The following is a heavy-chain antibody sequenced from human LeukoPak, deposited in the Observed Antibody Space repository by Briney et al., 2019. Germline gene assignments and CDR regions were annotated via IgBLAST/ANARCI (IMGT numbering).Heavy chain of an antibody. J-gene: IGHJ4*02. CDR2: ISSSSSYI. D-gene: IGHD6-13*01. CDR3: ARDPIYSSSSPYYFDY. Sequence: GGSLRLSCAASGFTFSSYSMNWVRQAPGKGLEWVSSISSSSSYIYYADSVKGRFTISRDNAKNSLYLQMNSLRAEDTAVYYCARDPIYSSSSPYYFDYRGQGTLVTVSS. CDR1: GFTFSSYS. V-gene: IGHV3-21*01.